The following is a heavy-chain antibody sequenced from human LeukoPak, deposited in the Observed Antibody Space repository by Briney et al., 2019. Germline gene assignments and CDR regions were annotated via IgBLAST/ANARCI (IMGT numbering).Heavy chain of an antibody. J-gene: IGHJ4*02. CDR2: IHYSGSS. Sequence: SETLSLTCTVSGGSISSGGHYWGWIRQHPGKGLEWIGYIHYSGSSYYNASLKSRVTISVDTSKNQFSLKLSSVTAADTAVYYCARASSYSGYDAYYFEYWSQGTLVTVSS. CDR1: GGSISSGGHY. D-gene: IGHD5-12*01. CDR3: ARASSYSGYDAYYFEY. V-gene: IGHV4-31*03.